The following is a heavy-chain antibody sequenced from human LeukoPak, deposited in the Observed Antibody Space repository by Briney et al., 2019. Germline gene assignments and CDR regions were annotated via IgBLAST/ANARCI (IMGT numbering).Heavy chain of an antibody. J-gene: IGHJ5*02. Sequence: GASVKVSCKASGYIFTKYVVHWVRQAPGQRPEWMGWIKAGNGDTKYSQNFQDRLTITRDTSASTVYMELRSLRSDDTAVYYCARDGYCSSTSCHEGNWFDPWGQGTLVTVSS. V-gene: IGHV1-3*01. D-gene: IGHD2-2*03. CDR1: GYIFTKYV. CDR2: IKAGNGDT. CDR3: ARDGYCSSTSCHEGNWFDP.